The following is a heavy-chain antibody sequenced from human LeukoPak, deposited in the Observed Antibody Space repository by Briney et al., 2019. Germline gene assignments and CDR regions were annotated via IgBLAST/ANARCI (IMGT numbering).Heavy chain of an antibody. J-gene: IGHJ6*04. CDR3: VRFRVGGYYGMDV. D-gene: IGHD3-10*01. CDR1: GGSISSSNW. CDR2: IYHSGST. V-gene: IGHV4-4*02. Sequence: SETLSLTCAVSGGSISSSNWWSWVRQPPGKGLEWIGEIYHSGSTNYNPSLKSRVTISVDKSKNQFSLKLSSVTAADTAVYYCVRFRVGGYYGMDVWGKGTTVTVSS.